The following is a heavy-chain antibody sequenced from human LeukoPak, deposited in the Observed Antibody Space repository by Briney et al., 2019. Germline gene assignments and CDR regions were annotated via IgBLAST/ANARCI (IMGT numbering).Heavy chain of an antibody. J-gene: IGHJ4*02. CDR2: IYPGDSDT. D-gene: IGHD5-18*01. CDR1: GYSFTSYW. Sequence: GESLKISCKGSGYSFTSYWIGWVRQMPGKGLEWVGIIYPGDSDTRYSPSFQGQVTISADKSISTAYQQWSSLKASDTAMYYCAVSYGGYCPYFDYWGQGTLVTVSS. CDR3: AVSYGGYCPYFDY. V-gene: IGHV5-51*01.